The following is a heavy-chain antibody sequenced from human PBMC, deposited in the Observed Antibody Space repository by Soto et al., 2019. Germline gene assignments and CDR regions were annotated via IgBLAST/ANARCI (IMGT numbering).Heavy chain of an antibody. J-gene: IGHJ6*03. CDR3: ANHRPGPSNYGDLEPSYYYYSMDV. CDR2: ITGSGGST. V-gene: IGHV3-23*01. CDR1: GFTFSSYA. Sequence: EVQLLESVGGLVQPGGSLRLSCAASGFTFSSYAMSWVRQASGKGLEWVSGITGSGGSTYYADSVKGRFTISRDNSKNTLYLQMNSLRADDTAVYYCANHRPGPSNYGDLEPSYYYYSMDVWGKGTTVTVSS. D-gene: IGHD4-17*01.